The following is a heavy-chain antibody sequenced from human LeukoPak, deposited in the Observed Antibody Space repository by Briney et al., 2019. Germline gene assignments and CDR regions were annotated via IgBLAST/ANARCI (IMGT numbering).Heavy chain of an antibody. V-gene: IGHV3-66*02. CDR2: IYSGGST. Sequence: GGSLRLSCAASGFTVSSNYMSWVRQAPGKGLEWVSVIYSGGSTYYADSVKGRFTTSRDNSKNTLYLQMNSLRAEDTAVYYCARVLMVRGVTPSYYFDYWGQGTLVTVSS. D-gene: IGHD3-10*01. CDR1: GFTVSSNY. CDR3: ARVLMVRGVTPSYYFDY. J-gene: IGHJ4*02.